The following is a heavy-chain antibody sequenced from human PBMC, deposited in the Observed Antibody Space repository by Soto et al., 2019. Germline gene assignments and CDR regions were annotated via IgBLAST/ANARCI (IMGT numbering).Heavy chain of an antibody. J-gene: IGHJ3*01. Sequence: PGGSLRLSCAASGFTFTTYWMTWVRQAPGKGLEWVATIKQDGSEKYYVDSVRGRFTISRDNAKNSLYLQMTSLRAEDAAVYYCARAIISAGGRWGQGTMVTVSS. D-gene: IGHD6-13*01. CDR1: GFTFTTYW. V-gene: IGHV3-7*04. CDR2: IKQDGSEK. CDR3: ARAIISAGGR.